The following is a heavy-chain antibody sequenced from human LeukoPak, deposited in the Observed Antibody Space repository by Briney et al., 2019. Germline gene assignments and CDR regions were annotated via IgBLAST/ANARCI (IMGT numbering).Heavy chain of an antibody. CDR1: GFTFSSYG. V-gene: IGHV3-30*18. CDR3: AKHFCTGLDCSLFDS. D-gene: IGHD3/OR15-3a*01. Sequence: TGGSLRLSCAASGFTFSSYGMHWVRQAPGKGLEWVAVISYDGSNEYYADSVKGRFTISRDNSKNTLYLQISSLRAEDTAVYYCAKHFCTGLDCSLFDSWGQGTLVTVSS. J-gene: IGHJ4*02. CDR2: ISYDGSNE.